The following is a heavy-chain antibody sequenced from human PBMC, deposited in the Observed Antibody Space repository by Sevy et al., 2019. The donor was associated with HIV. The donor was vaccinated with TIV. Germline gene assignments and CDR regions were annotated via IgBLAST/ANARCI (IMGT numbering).Heavy chain of an antibody. CDR1: GFTFNIYA. D-gene: IGHD4-17*01. J-gene: IGHJ3*02. V-gene: IGHV3-23*01. CDR2: IDPSGGTT. CDR3: AKDAILTTVTVDAFDI. Sequence: GGSLRLSCEASGFTFNIYAMSWVRQAPGKGLEWVSAIDPSGGTTFYADSVKGRFTISRDNSKNTLYLQMNSLRVEDTAVYYCAKDAILTTVTVDAFDIWGHGTMVTVSS.